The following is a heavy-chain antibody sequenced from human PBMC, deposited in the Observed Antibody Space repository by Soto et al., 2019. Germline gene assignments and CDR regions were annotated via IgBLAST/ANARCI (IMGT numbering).Heavy chain of an antibody. CDR1: GGSFTSNNW. Sequence: SETLSLTCAVSGGSFTSNNWWTWVRQPPGQGLEWIGEIYRTGRTNYNPSLKSRVTISLDKSENQFSLKVTSLTAADTAVYYCASRDPGTSVDYWGQGTLVTVSS. CDR2: IYRTGRT. D-gene: IGHD1-7*01. CDR3: ASRDPGTSVDY. V-gene: IGHV4-4*02. J-gene: IGHJ4*02.